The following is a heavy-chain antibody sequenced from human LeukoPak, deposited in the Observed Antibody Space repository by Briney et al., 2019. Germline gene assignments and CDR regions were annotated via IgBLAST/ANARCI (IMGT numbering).Heavy chain of an antibody. J-gene: IGHJ4*02. V-gene: IGHV3-53*01. CDR3: ARGLYSSSPPFDY. CDR1: GFTFSSYE. Sequence: GGSLRLSCAASGFTFSSYEMSWVRQAPGKGLEWVSVIYSGGSTYYADSVKGRFTISRDNSKNTLYLQMNSLRAEDTAVYYCARGLYSSSPPFDYWGQGTLVTVSS. D-gene: IGHD6-13*01. CDR2: IYSGGST.